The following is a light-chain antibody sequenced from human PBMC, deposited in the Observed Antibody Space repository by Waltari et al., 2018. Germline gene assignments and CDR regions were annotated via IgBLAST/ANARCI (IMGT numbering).Light chain of an antibody. CDR2: EDS. Sequence: NFVLTQPHSVSESPGKTVTISCPRSSGSIASNFVHWYPQRPGSSPTPVIYEDSHRPSGVPDRFSGSFDSSSNSAYLTISGLKTEDEADYFCQSYDSSTNWVFGGGTKLTVL. CDR1: SGSIASNF. J-gene: IGLJ3*02. V-gene: IGLV6-57*01. CDR3: QSYDSSTNWV.